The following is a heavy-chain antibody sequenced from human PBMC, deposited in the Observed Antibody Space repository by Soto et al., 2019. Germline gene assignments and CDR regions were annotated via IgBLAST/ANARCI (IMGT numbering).Heavy chain of an antibody. Sequence: SETLSLTCTVSGGSISSYYWSWIRQPPGKGLEWIGYIYYSGSANYNPSLKSRVTISVDTSKNQFSLKLSSVTAADTAVYYCARGRGRGVSYWGQGTLVTVSS. CDR1: GGSISSYY. D-gene: IGHD3-10*01. CDR3: ARGRGRGVSY. J-gene: IGHJ4*02. CDR2: IYYSGSA. V-gene: IGHV4-59*01.